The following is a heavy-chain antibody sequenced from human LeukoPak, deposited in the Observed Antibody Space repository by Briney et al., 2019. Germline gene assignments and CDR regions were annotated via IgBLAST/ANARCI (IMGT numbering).Heavy chain of an antibody. Sequence: GGSLRLSCAASGFTFSTYSMTWVRQAPGKGLEWVSYISSSNTIYYADSVKGRFTISRDNAKNSLYLQMNSLRAEDTAVYYCARDGRELLHAFDIWGQGTMVTVSS. CDR1: GFTFSTYS. D-gene: IGHD1-26*01. V-gene: IGHV3-48*04. J-gene: IGHJ3*02. CDR2: ISSSNTI. CDR3: ARDGRELLHAFDI.